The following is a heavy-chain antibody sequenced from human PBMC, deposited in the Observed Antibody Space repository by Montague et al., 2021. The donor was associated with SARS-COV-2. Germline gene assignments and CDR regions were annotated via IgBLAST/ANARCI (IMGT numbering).Heavy chain of an antibody. CDR2: IYYSGTTDGST. CDR1: GGSISSGGYY. J-gene: IGHJ3*02. CDR3: ARVQGITMIVVVIGAFDI. V-gene: IGHV4-31*03. D-gene: IGHD3-22*01. Sequence: SLSLICTVSGGSISSGGYYWSWIRQYPGKGLERIGYIYYSGTTDGSTFYTPSLRSRITISVDTSKNQFPLKLSSVTAADTAVYYCARVQGITMIVVVIGAFDIWGQGTMVTVSS.